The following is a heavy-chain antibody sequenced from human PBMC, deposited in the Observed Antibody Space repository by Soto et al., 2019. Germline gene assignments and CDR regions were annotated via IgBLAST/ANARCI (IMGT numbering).Heavy chain of an antibody. J-gene: IGHJ5*02. CDR1: GYTFTSYG. V-gene: IGHV1-3*01. D-gene: IGHD6-13*01. CDR3: VRRHVSATGIDWFDP. CDR2: INAANGDT. Sequence: ASVKVSFKACGYTFTSYGIHWLRQAPGQRLEWMGWINAANGDTKYSPKFQGRVTITRDTSASTAYMELSSLRSEDTAVYYCVRRHVSATGIDWFDPWGQGTLGTVSS.